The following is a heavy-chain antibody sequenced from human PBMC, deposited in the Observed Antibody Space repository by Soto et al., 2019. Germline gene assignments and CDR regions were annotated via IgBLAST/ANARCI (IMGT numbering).Heavy chain of an antibody. J-gene: IGHJ1*01. CDR2: INPNSAGT. CDR1: GYTFTGYY. CDR3: AGGVPGGPSHFQY. V-gene: IGHV1-2*02. Sequence: ASVKVSCKASGYTFTGYYLYWVRQAPGQGLEWMGWINPNSAGTTYAQKFQGRVTITRDTSISTAYMELRSLTSDDTAVYYCAGGVPGGPSHFQYWGQGTLVTVSS. D-gene: IGHD2-15*01.